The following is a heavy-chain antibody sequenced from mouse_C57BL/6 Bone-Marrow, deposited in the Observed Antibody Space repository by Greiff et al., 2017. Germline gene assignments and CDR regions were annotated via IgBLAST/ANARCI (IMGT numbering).Heavy chain of an antibody. J-gene: IGHJ3*01. Sequence: VKVVESGAELARPGASVKLSCKASGYTFTSYGISWVKQRTGQGLEWIGEIYPRSGNTYYNEKFKGKATLTADKSSSTAYMELRSLTSEDSAVYFCARSRLRYGFAYWGQGTLVTVSA. V-gene: IGHV1-81*01. CDR1: GYTFTSYG. CDR2: IYPRSGNT. D-gene: IGHD1-1*01. CDR3: ARSRLRYGFAY.